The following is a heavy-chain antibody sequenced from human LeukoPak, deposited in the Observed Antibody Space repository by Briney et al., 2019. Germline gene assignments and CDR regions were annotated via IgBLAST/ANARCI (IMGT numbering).Heavy chain of an antibody. V-gene: IGHV5-51*01. CDR3: ARRGPGLPEAYQWLVPFDY. CDR2: IYPCDSDT. J-gene: IGHJ4*02. Sequence: GESLKISCKGSGYSFTSYWIGWVRQMPGKGLEWMGIIYPCDSDTRYSPSFQGQVTISADKSISTAYLQWSSLKASDTAMYYCARRGPGLPEAYQWLVPFDYWGQGTLVTVSS. D-gene: IGHD6-19*01. CDR1: GYSFTSYW.